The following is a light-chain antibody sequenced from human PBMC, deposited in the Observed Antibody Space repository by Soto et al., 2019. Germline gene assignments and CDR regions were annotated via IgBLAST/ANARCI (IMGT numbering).Light chain of an antibody. J-gene: IGKJ2*01. CDR3: QQYGNSPYT. CDR1: QIVSGSY. V-gene: IGKV3-20*01. Sequence: IVLTQSPGTLSLSPGGNATLSCRASQIVSGSYLAWYQQKSGQVPRLLMYGASSRATGIPDRFSGSGSGTDFTLTVSRLETEDFPVYYCQQYGNSPYTFGQGTKVDI. CDR2: GAS.